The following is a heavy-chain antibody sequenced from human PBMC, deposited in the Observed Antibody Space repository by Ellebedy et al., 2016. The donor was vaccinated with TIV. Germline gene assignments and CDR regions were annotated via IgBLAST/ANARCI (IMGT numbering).Heavy chain of an antibody. CDR3: AREGDGYSSGWYYFDY. D-gene: IGHD6-19*01. J-gene: IGHJ4*02. V-gene: IGHV1-2*02. CDR1: GYNFTGYY. Sequence: ASVKVSXKASGYNFTGYYMHWVRQAPGQGLEWMGWINPNSGGTNYAQKFQGRVTMTRDTSISTAYMELSRLRSDDTAVYYCAREGDGYSSGWYYFDYWGQGTLVTVSS. CDR2: INPNSGGT.